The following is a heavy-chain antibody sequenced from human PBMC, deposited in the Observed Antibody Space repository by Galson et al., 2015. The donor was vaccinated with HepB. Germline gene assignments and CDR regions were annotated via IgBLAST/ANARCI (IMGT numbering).Heavy chain of an antibody. CDR1: GFTFSSYA. V-gene: IGHV3-23*01. D-gene: IGHD6-13*01. Sequence: SLRLSCAASGFTFSSYAMSWVRQAPGKGLEWVSAISGSGGSTYYADSVKGRFTISRDNSKNTLYLQMNSLRAEDTAVYYCARGSDYSSSWYFDYWGQGTLVTVSS. CDR3: ARGSDYSSSWYFDY. J-gene: IGHJ4*02. CDR2: ISGSGGST.